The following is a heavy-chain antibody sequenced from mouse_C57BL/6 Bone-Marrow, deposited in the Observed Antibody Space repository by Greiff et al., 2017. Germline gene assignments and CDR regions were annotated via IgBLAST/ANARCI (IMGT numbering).Heavy chain of an antibody. Sequence: QVQLKQSGPELVKPGASVKLSCKASGYTFTSYDINWVKQRPGQGLEWIGWIYPRDGSTKYNEKFKGKATLTVDTSSSAAYMELHSLTSEDPAVYFCARLECDGSSGDWYFDVWGTGTTVTVSS. V-gene: IGHV1-85*01. CDR2: IYPRDGST. CDR1: GYTFTSYD. J-gene: IGHJ1*03. CDR3: ARLECDGSSGDWYFDV. D-gene: IGHD1-1*01.